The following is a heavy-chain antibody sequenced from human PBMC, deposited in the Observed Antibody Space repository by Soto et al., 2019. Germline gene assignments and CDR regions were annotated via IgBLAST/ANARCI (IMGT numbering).Heavy chain of an antibody. Sequence: GGSLRLSCAASGFTFSSYAMSWVRQAPGKGLEWVSAISGSGGSTYYADSVKGRFTISSDNSKNTLYLQMNSLRAEDTAVYYCAKDLYSSSCALYAFDIWGQGTMVTVSS. CDR1: GFTFSSYA. D-gene: IGHD6-6*01. V-gene: IGHV3-23*01. J-gene: IGHJ3*02. CDR2: ISGSGGST. CDR3: AKDLYSSSCALYAFDI.